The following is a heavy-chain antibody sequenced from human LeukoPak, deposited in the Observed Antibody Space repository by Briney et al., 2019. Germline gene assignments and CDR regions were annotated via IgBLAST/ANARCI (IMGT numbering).Heavy chain of an antibody. CDR2: FSRNGDST. CDR3: ARSMRGAYYYDSSGSFDI. CDR1: EFPFSSYA. V-gene: IGHV3-64*01. J-gene: IGHJ3*02. Sequence: GGPLRLPGAASEFPFSSYARHWARQAPGKGLEYVSAFSRNGDSTYYANSVKGRFTISRDNSKNTLYLQMGSLRAGDMAVYYCARSMRGAYYYDSSGSFDIWGQGTMVTVSS. D-gene: IGHD3-22*01.